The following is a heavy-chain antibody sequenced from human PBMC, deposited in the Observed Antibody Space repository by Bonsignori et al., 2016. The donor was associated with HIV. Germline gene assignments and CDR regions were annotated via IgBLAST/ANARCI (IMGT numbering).Heavy chain of an antibody. CDR1: GGSISTYH. CDR2: IYTSGST. CDR3: ASKNFDY. V-gene: IGHV4-4*07. Sequence: GSLRLSCTVSGGSISTYHWSWIRQPAGKGLEWIGRIYTSGSTNYNPSLKSRVTMSVDTSKNQFSLKLTSVTAADTAVYYCASKNFDYWGRGTLVTVSS. J-gene: IGHJ4*02.